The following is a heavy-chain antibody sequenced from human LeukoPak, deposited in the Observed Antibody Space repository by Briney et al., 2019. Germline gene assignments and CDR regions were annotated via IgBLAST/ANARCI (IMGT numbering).Heavy chain of an antibody. CDR2: IWYDGSIK. J-gene: IGHJ4*02. V-gene: IGHV3-33*01. CDR1: GFNFSTYG. Sequence: GGSLRLSCAASGFNFSTYGMHWVRQAPGKGLEWVAVIWYDGSIKNYADSVKGRFTISRDNSKNTVYLQMDSLRAEDTALYYCAGGQQLVKTDWGQGTLVTVSS. D-gene: IGHD6-13*01. CDR3: AGGQQLVKTD.